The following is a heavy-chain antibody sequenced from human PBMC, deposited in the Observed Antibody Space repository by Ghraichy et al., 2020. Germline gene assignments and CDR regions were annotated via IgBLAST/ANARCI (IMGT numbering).Heavy chain of an antibody. V-gene: IGHV3-21*01. J-gene: IGHJ3*02. Sequence: GGSLRLSCEASGFTFSSYSMNWVRQAPGKGLEWVSSITSGGRYIYYTDSLKGRFTISRDNSKNSLYLQMNSLRAEDTAVYYCARVMKVVPAPLDAFDIWGQGTLVTVSS. CDR3: ARVMKVVPAPLDAFDI. CDR2: ITSGGRYI. CDR1: GFTFSSYS. D-gene: IGHD2-15*01.